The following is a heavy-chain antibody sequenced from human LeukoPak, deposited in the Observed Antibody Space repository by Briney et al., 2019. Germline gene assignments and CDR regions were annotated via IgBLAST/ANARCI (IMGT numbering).Heavy chain of an antibody. J-gene: IGHJ4*02. Sequence: GGSLRLSCAASGFTFSRYWMTWVRQAPGKGLEWVAYIKEDGSEKYYADFVKGRFTISRDNAKNSLYLQMNSLRAEEAAVYYCVRRGSTDYWGQGTLVTVSS. D-gene: IGHD2/OR15-2a*01. CDR1: GFTFSRYW. CDR3: VRRGSTDY. V-gene: IGHV3-7*01. CDR2: IKEDGSEK.